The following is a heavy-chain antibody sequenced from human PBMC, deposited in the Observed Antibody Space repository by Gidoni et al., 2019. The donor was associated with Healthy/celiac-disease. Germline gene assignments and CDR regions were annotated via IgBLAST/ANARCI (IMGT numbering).Heavy chain of an antibody. J-gene: IGHJ2*01. Sequence: EVQLVESGGGLVQPGGSLRLSCAASGFTFSSYWMTWVRQAPGKGLEWVANIKQDGSEKYYVDSVKGRFTISRDNAKNSLYLQMNSLRAEDTAVYYCARATYDSSGYYYVTPCWYFDLWGRGTLVTVSS. CDR3: ARATYDSSGYYYVTPCWYFDL. CDR2: IKQDGSEK. V-gene: IGHV3-7*03. D-gene: IGHD3-22*01. CDR1: GFTFSSYW.